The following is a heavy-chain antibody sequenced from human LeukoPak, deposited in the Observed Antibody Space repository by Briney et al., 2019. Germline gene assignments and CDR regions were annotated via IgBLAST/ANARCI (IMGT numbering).Heavy chain of an antibody. V-gene: IGHV3-74*01. J-gene: IGHJ4*02. CDR2: ISTDGSET. CDR1: GFTFSKYW. CDR3: VRGHRSADF. Sequence: GGSLSLFCEACGFTFSKYWMHWLRRAPGRGLMWVSNISTDGSETFYADSVKSRFTNSRDNAKNTLFMQMDSLRPEDTSVHYCVRGHRSADFWGQGTLVTVSS.